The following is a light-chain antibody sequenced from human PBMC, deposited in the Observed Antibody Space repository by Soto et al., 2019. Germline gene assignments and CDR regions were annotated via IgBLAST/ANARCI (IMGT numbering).Light chain of an antibody. CDR2: KND. V-gene: IGLV1-44*01. J-gene: IGLJ2*01. Sequence: QSVLTQPPSASGTPGQTVTIACSGTISNIGSNAVNWYQQVPGTAPKLLMYKNDQRPSGVPDRFSGSKSGTSASLAVSGLQSEDEADYYCAAWEDSLNAVLFGGGTKLTVL. CDR1: ISNIGSNA. CDR3: AAWEDSLNAVL.